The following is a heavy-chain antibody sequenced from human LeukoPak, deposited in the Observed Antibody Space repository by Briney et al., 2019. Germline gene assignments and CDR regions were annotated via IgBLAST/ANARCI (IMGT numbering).Heavy chain of an antibody. CDR1: RGTFSSYA. J-gene: IGHJ4*02. CDR3: ARSGGYCSSTSCYLPKD. Sequence: ASVKVSCKASRGTFSSYAISWVRQAPGQGVEWVGGIIPIFGTANYAQKIQGRVTITADESTSTAYMELSSLRSADTAVYYCARSGGYCSSTSCYLPKDWGQRTLVTVSS. D-gene: IGHD2-2*01. V-gene: IGHV1-69*13. CDR2: IIPIFGTA.